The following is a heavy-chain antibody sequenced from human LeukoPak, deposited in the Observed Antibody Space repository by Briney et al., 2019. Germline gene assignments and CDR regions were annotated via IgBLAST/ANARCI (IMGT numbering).Heavy chain of an antibody. CDR3: AREGLAKRATAGTGSFDV. Sequence: GASVKVSCKASGYTFTSYGISWVRQAPGQGLEWMGGIIPIFDTANYAQKFQGRVTITADESTSTAYMELSSLRSEDTAVYYCAREGLAKRATAGTGSFDVWGQGTMVTVSS. D-gene: IGHD6-13*01. V-gene: IGHV1-69*13. J-gene: IGHJ3*01. CDR1: GYTFTSYG. CDR2: IIPIFDTA.